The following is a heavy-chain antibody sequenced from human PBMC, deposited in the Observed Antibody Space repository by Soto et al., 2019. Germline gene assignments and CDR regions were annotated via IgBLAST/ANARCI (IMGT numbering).Heavy chain of an antibody. CDR2: INPNSGGT. Sequence: ASVKVSCKASGYTSTGYYMHWVRQAPGQGLEWMGWINPNSGGTNYAQKFQGWVTMTRDTSISTAYMELSRLRSDDTAVYYCARGVTILARSGMDVWGQGTTVTVSS. CDR3: ARGVTILARSGMDV. D-gene: IGHD3-3*01. V-gene: IGHV1-2*04. CDR1: GYTSTGYY. J-gene: IGHJ6*02.